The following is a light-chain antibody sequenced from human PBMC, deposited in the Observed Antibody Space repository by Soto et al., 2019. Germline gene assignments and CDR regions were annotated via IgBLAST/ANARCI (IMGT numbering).Light chain of an antibody. V-gene: IGKV1-12*02. J-gene: IGKJ1*01. CDR3: QQANSFPWT. Sequence: DIQMTQSPSSVSASVGDRVSITCRASQGISSWLAWYQQKPGKARKFLIYGSSSLQSGVSSRFSGSGAGTDSTITISRLHPEDFANYYCQQANSFPWTFGQGTKVEIK. CDR2: GSS. CDR1: QGISSW.